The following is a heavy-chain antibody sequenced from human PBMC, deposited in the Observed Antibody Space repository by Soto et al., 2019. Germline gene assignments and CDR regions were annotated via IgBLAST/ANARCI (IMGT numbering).Heavy chain of an antibody. CDR3: ARDPPITGSLRGTPLMAV. CDR1: GYIFTSYR. J-gene: IGHJ6*02. Sequence: GASVKVSCKASGYIFTSYRISWVRQASGQGLEWMGWISAYNGNTNYEQKFQGRVAMTTDTSTNTAYQELRTLRSDDAAVYYCARDPPITGSLRGTPLMAVWGQGTTVTVSS. CDR2: ISAYNGNT. D-gene: IGHD1-20*01. V-gene: IGHV1-18*04.